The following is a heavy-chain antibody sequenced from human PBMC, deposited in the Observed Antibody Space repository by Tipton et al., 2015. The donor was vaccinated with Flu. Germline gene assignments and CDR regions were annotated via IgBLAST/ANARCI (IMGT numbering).Heavy chain of an antibody. CDR2: IYYSGSS. J-gene: IGHJ5*02. Sequence: TLSLTCTVTGGSISSHYWYWIRQAPGKGLECIGYIYYSGSSNYNPSFKSRATISVDTFENQFSLTLSSVTAADTAVYYCAREGGDHWFDPWGQGTLVTVYS. V-gene: IGHV4-59*11. D-gene: IGHD3-16*01. CDR1: GGSISSHY. CDR3: AREGGDHWFDP.